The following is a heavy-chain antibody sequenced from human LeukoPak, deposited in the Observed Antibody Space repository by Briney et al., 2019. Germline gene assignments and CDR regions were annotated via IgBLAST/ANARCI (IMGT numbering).Heavy chain of an antibody. CDR2: IWYDGSNK. D-gene: IGHD3-10*01. Sequence: GGSLRLSCAASGFTFSSYGMHWVRQAPGKGLEWVAVIWYDGSNKYYADSVKGRFTISRDNSKNTLYLQMNSLRAEDTAVYYCAKDPSSRGSLIDYWGQGTLVTVSS. CDR3: AKDPSSRGSLIDY. CDR1: GFTFSSYG. J-gene: IGHJ4*02. V-gene: IGHV3-33*06.